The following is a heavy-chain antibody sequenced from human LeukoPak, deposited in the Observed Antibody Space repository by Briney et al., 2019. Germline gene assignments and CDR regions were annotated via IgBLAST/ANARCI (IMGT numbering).Heavy chain of an antibody. V-gene: IGHV1-2*02. CDR2: INPNSGGT. CDR3: ARSMGRWLQFDY. D-gene: IGHD5-24*01. Sequence: ASVKVSCKASGYTFTGYYMHWVRQAPGQGLKWMGWINPNSGGTNYAQKFQGRVTMTRDTSISTAYMELSRLRSDDTAVYYCARSMGRWLQFDYWGQGTLVTVSS. J-gene: IGHJ4*02. CDR1: GYTFTGYY.